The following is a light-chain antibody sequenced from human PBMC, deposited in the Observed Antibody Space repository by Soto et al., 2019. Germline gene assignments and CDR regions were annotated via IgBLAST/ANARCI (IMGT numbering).Light chain of an antibody. CDR1: QSVSSN. J-gene: IGKJ4*01. CDR3: QQYNKWPPLT. V-gene: IGKV3-15*01. Sequence: EIVMTQSPATLSVSPGERATLSCRASQSVSSNLAWYQQKPGQAPRLLIYGASTRATGIPARISGSGSGTEFTLTISWLQSEDFGVYYCQQYNKWPPLTFGGGTKVEIK. CDR2: GAS.